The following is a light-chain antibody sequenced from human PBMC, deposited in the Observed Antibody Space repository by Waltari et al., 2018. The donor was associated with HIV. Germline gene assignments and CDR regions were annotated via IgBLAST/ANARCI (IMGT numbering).Light chain of an antibody. CDR3: QQYYSTPYT. J-gene: IGKJ2*01. Sequence: DIVMTQSPDSLAVSLGERATINCKSSQSVLYSSNNKKYLAWYQQKPGQPPKLLIYWAFIRESGVPDRFSGSGSGTDFTLTISSLHAEDVAVYYCQQYYSTPYTFGQGTKLEIK. V-gene: IGKV4-1*01. CDR1: QSVLYSSNNKKY. CDR2: WAF.